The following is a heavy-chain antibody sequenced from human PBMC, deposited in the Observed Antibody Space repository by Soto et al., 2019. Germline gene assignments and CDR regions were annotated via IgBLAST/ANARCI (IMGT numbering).Heavy chain of an antibody. J-gene: IGHJ3*02. CDR2: IYYSGST. CDR3: ARVLGRLDDYGDSDAFDI. CDR1: GGSISSYY. Sequence: SETLSLTCTVSGGSISSYYWSWIRQPPGKGLEWIGYIYYSGSTNYNPSLKSRVTISVDTSKNQFSLKLSSVTAADTAVYYCARVLGRLDDYGDSDAFDIWGQGTMVTVSS. V-gene: IGHV4-59*12. D-gene: IGHD4-17*01.